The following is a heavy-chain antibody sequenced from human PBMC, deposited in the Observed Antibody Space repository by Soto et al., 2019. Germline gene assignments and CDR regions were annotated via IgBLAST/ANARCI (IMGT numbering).Heavy chain of an antibody. CDR2: ILHSGST. J-gene: IGHJ4*02. V-gene: IGHV4-30-4*01. Sequence: QVQLQESGPRLVKPSQTLSLTCSVSGVSISSGDTYWAWIRQAPGKGLEWIGYILHSGSTYYNPSLDSRLTISLDTSKNQFSLRLRSVTAADTAVYFCARAPENSENWNPYYFDYWGQGPLVTVSP. CDR1: GVSISSGDTY. D-gene: IGHD1-1*01. CDR3: ARAPENSENWNPYYFDY.